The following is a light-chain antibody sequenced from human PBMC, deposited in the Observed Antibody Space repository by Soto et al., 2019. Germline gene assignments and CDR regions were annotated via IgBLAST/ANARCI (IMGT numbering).Light chain of an antibody. Sequence: IVLTQSPRTLSLSPGERATLSCRASQTISSGYLAWYQQKPGQPPRLVMSGAFSRATGTPDRFSGSRSGTDFTLTISRLETEDFAVYYCQQYVRSPFTFGPGTKVDI. V-gene: IGKV3-20*01. CDR2: GAF. J-gene: IGKJ3*01. CDR1: QTISSGY. CDR3: QQYVRSPFT.